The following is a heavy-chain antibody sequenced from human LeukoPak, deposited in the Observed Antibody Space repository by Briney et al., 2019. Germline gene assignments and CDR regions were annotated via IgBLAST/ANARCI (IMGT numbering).Heavy chain of an antibody. CDR2: IYPGDSDT. J-gene: IGHJ5*02. V-gene: IGHV5-51*01. D-gene: IGHD3-22*01. Sequence: GESLKISCKGSGYSFSSYWIGWVRQMPGKGLEWMGIIYPGDSDTRYSPSYQGQVTISADKSISTAYLQWSSLKASYTAMYYCARLSRRTMIVAWGQGTLVTVSS. CDR3: ARLSRRTMIVA. CDR1: GYSFSSYW.